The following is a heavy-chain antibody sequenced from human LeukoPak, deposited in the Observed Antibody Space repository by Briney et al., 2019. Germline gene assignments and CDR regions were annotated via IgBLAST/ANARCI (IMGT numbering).Heavy chain of an antibody. CDR3: AKTTFGYSSGRSPGWPVDY. D-gene: IGHD6-19*01. CDR1: GFTFNSHA. V-gene: IGHV3-23*01. J-gene: IGHJ4*02. CDR2: IVGSGGSS. Sequence: GGSLTLSCAASGFTFNSHAMYWVRQAPGKGLEWVSGIVGSGGSSYYAESVRGRFTISRDNSKNTVYLKMNSLRDEDTAVYYCAKTTFGYSSGRSPGWPVDYWGQGTVVTVSS.